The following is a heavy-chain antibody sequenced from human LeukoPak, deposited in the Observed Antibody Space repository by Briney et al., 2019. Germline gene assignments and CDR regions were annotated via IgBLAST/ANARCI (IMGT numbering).Heavy chain of an antibody. J-gene: IGHJ4*02. CDR1: GFAFSGYA. CDR3: ISDAGIAVADADY. Sequence: PGGSLRLSCTVSGFAFSGYAMSWVRQAPGKGLEWVGFIRSTAYGGTTEYAASVKGRFTISRDDSKSIAYLQMNSLKTEDTAVYYCISDAGIAVADADYWGQGTLVTVSS. D-gene: IGHD6-19*01. CDR2: IRSTAYGGTT. V-gene: IGHV3-49*04.